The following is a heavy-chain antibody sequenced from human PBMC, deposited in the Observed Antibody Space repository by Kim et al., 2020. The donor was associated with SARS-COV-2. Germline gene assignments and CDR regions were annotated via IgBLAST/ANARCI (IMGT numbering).Heavy chain of an antibody. CDR1: GFTFSSYE. J-gene: IGHJ4*02. V-gene: IGHV3-48*03. CDR3: ARGGYGGGIYDYVWGSYRLFDY. Sequence: GGSLRLSCAASGFTFSSYEMNWVRQAPGKGLEWVSYISNSGSTIYYADSVKGRFTISRDNAKNSLYLQMNSLRAEDTAVYYCARGGYGGGIYDYVWGSYRLFDYWGQGTLVTVSS. D-gene: IGHD3-16*02. CDR2: ISNSGSTI.